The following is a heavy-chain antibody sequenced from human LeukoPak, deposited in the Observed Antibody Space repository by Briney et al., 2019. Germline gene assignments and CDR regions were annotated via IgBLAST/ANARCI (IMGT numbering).Heavy chain of an antibody. CDR3: AKETRGSYSDY. Sequence: PGGSLRLSCAASGFTFSSSGMHWVRQAPGKGLEWVAFIRYDGTSKYYADSVKGRFTISRDNSKNTVYLQMNSLSAEDTAVYYCAKETRGSYSDYWGQGTLVTVSS. J-gene: IGHJ4*02. V-gene: IGHV3-30*02. CDR1: GFTFSSSG. D-gene: IGHD1-26*01. CDR2: IRYDGTSK.